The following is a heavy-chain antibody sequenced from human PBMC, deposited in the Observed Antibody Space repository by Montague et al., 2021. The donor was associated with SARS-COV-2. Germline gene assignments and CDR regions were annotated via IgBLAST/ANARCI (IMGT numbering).Heavy chain of an antibody. D-gene: IGHD5-18*01. CDR2: INYSGST. CDR1: GGSISSYY. V-gene: IGHV4-59*01. Sequence: SETLSLTCTVSGGSISSYYWSWIRQPPGKGLEWIGYINYSGSTNYNHSLKSRVTITVDTSKNQFSLKLSSVTAADTAVYYCARGNTWEGYSYGFDYWGQGTLVTVSS. CDR3: ARGNTWEGYSYGFDY. J-gene: IGHJ4*02.